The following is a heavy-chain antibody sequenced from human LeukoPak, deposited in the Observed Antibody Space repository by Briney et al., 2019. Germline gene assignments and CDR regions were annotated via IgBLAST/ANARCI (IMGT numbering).Heavy chain of an antibody. CDR2: INHSGST. D-gene: IGHD4-17*01. J-gene: IGHJ4*02. Sequence: SETLSLTCTVSGXSISSYFWSWIRQPPGKGLEWIGEINHSGSTNYNPSLKSRVTISVDTSKNQFSLKLSSVTAADTAVYYCARASYYGDYVVWGQGTMVTVSS. CDR3: ARASYYGDYVV. CDR1: GXSISSYF. V-gene: IGHV4-34*01.